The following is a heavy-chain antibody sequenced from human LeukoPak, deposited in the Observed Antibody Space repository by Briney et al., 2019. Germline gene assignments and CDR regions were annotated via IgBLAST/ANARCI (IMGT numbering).Heavy chain of an antibody. Sequence: PGGPLRLSCAASGFTFSSYGMHWVRQAPGKGLEWVAVIWYDGSDKYYADSVKGRFTISRDNSKNTLYLQMNSLRAEDTAVYYCAKDFGGKYGDQFDYWGQGTLVTVSS. CDR1: GFTFSSYG. CDR2: IWYDGSDK. V-gene: IGHV3-33*06. CDR3: AKDFGGKYGDQFDY. J-gene: IGHJ4*02. D-gene: IGHD4-17*01.